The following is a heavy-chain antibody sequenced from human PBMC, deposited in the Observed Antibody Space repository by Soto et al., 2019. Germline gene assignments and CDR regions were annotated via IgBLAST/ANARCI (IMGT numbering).Heavy chain of an antibody. CDR2: IQYNGYS. V-gene: IGHV4-59*08. D-gene: IGHD3-10*01. Sequence: QVQLQESGPGLVKPSETLSLTCTVSGGSITNYYCSWFRQPPGKGLEWIGYIQYNGYSAYNLSLRXXGXXSMATSKTQFSLMLESVTATDTAVYYCARHGFGSLHGLVDVWGQGTTVIVSS. CDR1: GGSITNYY. J-gene: IGHJ6*02. CDR3: ARHGFGSLHGLVDV.